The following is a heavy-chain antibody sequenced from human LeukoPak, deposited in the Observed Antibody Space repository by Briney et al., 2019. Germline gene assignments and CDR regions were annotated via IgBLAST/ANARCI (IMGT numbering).Heavy chain of an antibody. D-gene: IGHD2-2*01. CDR1: GGSFSGYY. CDR3: ARVSHCSSTSCSVDGYYYYYYGMDV. J-gene: IGHJ6*04. Sequence: SGTLSLTCAVYGGSFSGYYWSWIRQPPGKGLEWIGEINHSGSTNYNPSLKSRVTISVDTSKNQFSLKLSSVTAADTAVYYCARVSHCSSTSCSVDGYYYYYYGMDVWGKGTTVTVSS. CDR2: INHSGST. V-gene: IGHV4-34*01.